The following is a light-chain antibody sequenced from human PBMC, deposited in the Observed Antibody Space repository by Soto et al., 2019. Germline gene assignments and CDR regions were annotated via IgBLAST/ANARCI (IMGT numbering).Light chain of an antibody. CDR3: SSFAGNNKLV. Sequence: QSALTQPPSASGSPGQSVTISCTGTSSDVGGYNDVSWYQQHPGKAPKLMISEVSKRPSGVPDRFSGSKSGNTASLTVSGHQAEDEADYYCSSFAGNNKLVFGGGTKVTVL. J-gene: IGLJ2*01. CDR2: EVS. V-gene: IGLV2-8*01. CDR1: SSDVGGYND.